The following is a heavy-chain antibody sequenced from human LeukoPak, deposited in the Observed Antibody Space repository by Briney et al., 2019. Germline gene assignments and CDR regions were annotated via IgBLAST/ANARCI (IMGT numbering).Heavy chain of an antibody. Sequence: GGSLILSCAASGFTFSSYGMHWVRQAPGKGLEWVAFIRYDGSNKYYADSVKGRFTISRDNSKNTLYLQMNSLRAEDTAVYYCAKEALYSSGSYKNLWWGLGTLVTVSS. D-gene: IGHD6-19*01. J-gene: IGHJ4*02. CDR3: AKEALYSSGSYKNLW. CDR2: IRYDGSNK. V-gene: IGHV3-30*02. CDR1: GFTFSSYG.